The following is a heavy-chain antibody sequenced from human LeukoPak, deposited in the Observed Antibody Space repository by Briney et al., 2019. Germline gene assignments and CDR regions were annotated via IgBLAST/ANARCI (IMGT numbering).Heavy chain of an antibody. D-gene: IGHD3-10*01. J-gene: IGHJ4*02. Sequence: ASVNVSCKASGFTFSGYYMHWVRQAPGQGLEWMTWISPNSGGTNYVQKFQGRVTLTRDTSISTDYMEISGLTSDDTALYYCAREPSGAGGYDYWGQGTLVTVSS. CDR2: ISPNSGGT. CDR1: GFTFSGYY. CDR3: AREPSGAGGYDY. V-gene: IGHV1-2*02.